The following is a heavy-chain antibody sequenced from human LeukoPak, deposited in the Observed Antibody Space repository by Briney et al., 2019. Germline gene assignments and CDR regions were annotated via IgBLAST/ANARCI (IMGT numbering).Heavy chain of an antibody. CDR2: IYYSGST. D-gene: IGHD1-26*01. CDR3: ATGRKILGATRAFDY. CDR1: GGSISSYY. J-gene: IGHJ4*02. Sequence: SETLSLTCTVSGGSISSYYWSWIRQPPGKGLEWIGSIYYSGSTYYNPSLKSRVTISVDTSKNQFSLKLSSVTAADTAVYYCATGRKILGATRAFDYWGQGTLVTVSS. V-gene: IGHV4-59*05.